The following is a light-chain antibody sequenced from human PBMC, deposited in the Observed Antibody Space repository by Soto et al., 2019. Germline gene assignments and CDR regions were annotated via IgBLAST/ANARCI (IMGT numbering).Light chain of an antibody. J-gene: IGKJ5*01. V-gene: IGKV3-15*01. CDR3: QQYDNWPYT. CDR2: GAS. Sequence: EIVLTQSPASLSVSPGERATVSCMASQSVRSNLAWYQQKPGQAPRLLIYGASTRATGIPARFSGSGSGTEFTLTISSPQSEDFAVYFCQQYDNWPYTFGQGTRLEIK. CDR1: QSVRSN.